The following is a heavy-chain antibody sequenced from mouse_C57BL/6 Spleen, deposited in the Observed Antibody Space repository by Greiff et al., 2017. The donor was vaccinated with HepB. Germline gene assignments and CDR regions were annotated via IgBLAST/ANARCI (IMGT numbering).Heavy chain of an antibody. D-gene: IGHD2-2*01. CDR2: ISDGGSYT. J-gene: IGHJ4*01. CDR1: GFTFSSYA. CDR3: AREAYGYMGAMDY. V-gene: IGHV5-4*01. Sequence: EVQLVESGGGLVKPGGSLKLSCAASGFTFSSYAMSWVRQTPEKRLEWVATISDGGSYTYYPDNVKGRFTISRDNAKNNLYLQMSHLKSEDTAMYYCAREAYGYMGAMDYWGQGTSVTVSS.